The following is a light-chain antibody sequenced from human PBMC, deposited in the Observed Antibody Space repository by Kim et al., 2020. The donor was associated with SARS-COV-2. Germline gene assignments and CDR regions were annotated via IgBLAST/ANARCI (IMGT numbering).Light chain of an antibody. Sequence: EIVMTQSPATLSASPGERATLSCRASQSISSNLAWYQQKPGQTPRLLIYGASTRVTGIPARFSGSGSGTEFTLTISSLQSEDFAVYYCQQYNDWLTFGGGTKVDIK. V-gene: IGKV3-15*01. CDR1: QSISSN. CDR3: QQYNDWLT. J-gene: IGKJ4*01. CDR2: GAS.